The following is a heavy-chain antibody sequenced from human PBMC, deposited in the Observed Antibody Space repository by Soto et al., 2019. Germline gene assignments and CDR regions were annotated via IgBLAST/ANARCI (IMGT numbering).Heavy chain of an antibody. CDR2: INSEGSST. Sequence: XVQLVESGGGLVQPGGSLRLSCAASGFTFSTYWMHWVRQAPGKXXVWVSHINSEGSSTGYADXVKGRLTIXRXNAXXXXXXXXXXXXXXXXXXXXXXXXXXXXXKXCYWSRENDYWGQGTLVTVSS. J-gene: IGHJ4*02. D-gene: IGHD2-21*01. V-gene: IGHV3-74*01. CDR3: XXXXXXXXKXCYWSRENDY. CDR1: GFTFSTYW.